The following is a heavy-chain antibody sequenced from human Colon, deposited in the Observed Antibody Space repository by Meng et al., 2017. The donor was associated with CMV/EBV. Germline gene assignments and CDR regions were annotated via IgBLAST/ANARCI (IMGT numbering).Heavy chain of an antibody. V-gene: IGHV4-4*02. J-gene: IGHJ2*01. Sequence: GAISSSNWWSWVRQSPGKRLGWVGEIFHTGSINYNPSLESRVTISIDKSKNQFSLKLPSVTAADTAVYYCARVRGYSYGPYWYFDLWGRGTLVTVSS. CDR2: IFHTGSI. D-gene: IGHD5-18*01. CDR3: ARVRGYSYGPYWYFDL. CDR1: GAISSSNW.